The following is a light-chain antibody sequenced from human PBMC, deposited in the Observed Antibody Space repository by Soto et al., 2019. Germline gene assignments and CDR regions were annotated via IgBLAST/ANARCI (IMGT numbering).Light chain of an antibody. CDR2: AAS. V-gene: IGKV1-27*01. CDR3: HKYNSALLT. Sequence: DIQMTQSPSSLSASVGDRVTITCRASQGIYNYLAWYQQKPGKAPKLLIYAASNIEAGVPSRFSGSGSGTDFTLTISSLQPEDVATYYCHKYNSALLTFGQGTRREIK. J-gene: IGKJ5*01. CDR1: QGIYNY.